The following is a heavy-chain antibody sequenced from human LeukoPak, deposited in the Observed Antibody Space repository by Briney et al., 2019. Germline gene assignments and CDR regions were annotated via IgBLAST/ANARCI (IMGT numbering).Heavy chain of an antibody. CDR3: ARSTTVVPRGFQH. J-gene: IGHJ1*01. V-gene: IGHV4-4*07. Sequence: SETLSLTCTVSGGSISSYYWSWIRQPAGKGLEWIGRIYTSGSTKYNPSLKSRVTMSVDTSKNQFSLKLSSVTAADTAVYYCARSTTVVPRGFQHWGQGTLVTVSS. CDR1: GGSISSYY. CDR2: IYTSGST. D-gene: IGHD4-23*01.